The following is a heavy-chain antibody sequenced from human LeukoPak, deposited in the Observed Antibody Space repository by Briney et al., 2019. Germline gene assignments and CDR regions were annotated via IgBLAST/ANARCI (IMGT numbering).Heavy chain of an antibody. Sequence: PSETLSLTFSVSGDSISRGGSYWGWVRQPPGKRLEWIGSIYHSGSTHYNPSLKSQFTMSVDTSKNQFSLNVSSVTAADTAVYYCVRLLFGPGPFGYFDFWGQGTVVTVSS. V-gene: IGHV4-39*01. J-gene: IGHJ4*02. CDR1: GDSISRGGSY. CDR3: VRLLFGPGPFGYFDF. CDR2: IYHSGST. D-gene: IGHD3/OR15-3a*01.